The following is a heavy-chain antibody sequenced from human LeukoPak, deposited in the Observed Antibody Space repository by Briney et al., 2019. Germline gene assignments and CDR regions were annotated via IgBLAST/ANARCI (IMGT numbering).Heavy chain of an antibody. D-gene: IGHD3-10*01. Sequence: SETPSLTCTVSGGSISSSSYYWGWIRQPPGKGLEWIGSIYYSGSTYYNPSLKSRVTISVDTSKNQFSLKLSSVTAADTAVYYCARHNYGSGSYYYYYMDVWGKGTTVTVSS. CDR3: ARHNYGSGSYYYYYMDV. CDR1: GGSISSSSYY. J-gene: IGHJ6*03. V-gene: IGHV4-39*01. CDR2: IYYSGST.